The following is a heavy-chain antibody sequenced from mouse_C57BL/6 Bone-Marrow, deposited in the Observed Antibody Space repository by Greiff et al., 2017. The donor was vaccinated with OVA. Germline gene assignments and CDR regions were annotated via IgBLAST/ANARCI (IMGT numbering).Heavy chain of an antibody. V-gene: IGHV5-9*01. CDR3: ARAGTSYFDY. CDR1: GFTFSSYT. D-gene: IGHD4-1*01. J-gene: IGHJ2*01. Sequence: DVKLVESGGGLVKPGGSLKLSCAASGFTFSSYTMSWVRQTPEKRLEWVATISGGGGNTYYPDSVKGRFTISRDNAKNTLYLQMSSLRSEDTALYYCARAGTSYFDYWGQGTTLTVSS. CDR2: ISGGGGNT.